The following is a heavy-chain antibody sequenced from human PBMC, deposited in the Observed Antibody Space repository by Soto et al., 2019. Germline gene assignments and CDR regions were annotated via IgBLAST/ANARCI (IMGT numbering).Heavy chain of an antibody. CDR3: ARHSRRSSGWYGDY. Sequence: GESLKISCKASGYGFTGYWIGWVRQLPGKGLEWMGTIYPGDSDTRYSPSFQGQVTISADKSITTAYLQWSSLKASDTAMYYCARHSRRSSGWYGDYCGQGTPVTVSS. V-gene: IGHV5-51*01. CDR2: IYPGDSDT. D-gene: IGHD6-19*01. J-gene: IGHJ4*02. CDR1: GYGFTGYW.